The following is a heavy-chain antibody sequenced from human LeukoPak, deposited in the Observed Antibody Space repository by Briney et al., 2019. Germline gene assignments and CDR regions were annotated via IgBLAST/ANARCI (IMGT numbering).Heavy chain of an antibody. CDR3: ARDQGIFDY. V-gene: IGHV3-48*02. J-gene: IGHJ4*02. Sequence: GGSLRLSCASSGFTFSSYSMNCVRQAPGKGLECVSYISSSSKTIYYADSVKGRFNISRDNAKNSLYLKMNSPRDEDSAVYYCARDQGIFDYWGQGTLVTVSS. CDR1: GFTFSSYS. CDR2: ISSSSKTI.